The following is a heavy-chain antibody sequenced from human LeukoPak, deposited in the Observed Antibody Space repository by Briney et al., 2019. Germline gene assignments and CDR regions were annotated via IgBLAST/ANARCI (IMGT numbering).Heavy chain of an antibody. J-gene: IGHJ6*02. D-gene: IGHD3-10*01. CDR2: ISYTGDRQ. Sequence: GGSLRLSCSASGFTFSDYPMHWVRQAPGKGLEWLTVISYTGDRQTYADSVRGRFTISRDSSKNTLYLQMNSLRAEDTAVYHCASEKYGSGSGYYGMDVWGQGTTVTVSS. V-gene: IGHV3-30*14. CDR3: ASEKYGSGSGYYGMDV. CDR1: GFTFSDYP.